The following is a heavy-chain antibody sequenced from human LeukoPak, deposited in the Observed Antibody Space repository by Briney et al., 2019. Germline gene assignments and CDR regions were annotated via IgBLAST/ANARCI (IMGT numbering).Heavy chain of an antibody. D-gene: IGHD2-15*01. Sequence: GGSLRLSCAASGFTFSSYWMHWVRQAPGKGLVWVSRINSDGSSTNYADSVKGRFTISRDNAKNTLYLQMNSLRAEDTAVYFCVRDYCSGGSCYESKWFDPWGQGTLVTVSS. CDR3: VRDYCSGGSCYESKWFDP. CDR1: GFTFSSYW. CDR2: INSDGSST. J-gene: IGHJ5*02. V-gene: IGHV3-74*01.